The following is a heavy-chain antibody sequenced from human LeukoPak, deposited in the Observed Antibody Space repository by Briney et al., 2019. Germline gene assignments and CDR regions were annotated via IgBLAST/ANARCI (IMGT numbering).Heavy chain of an antibody. V-gene: IGHV3-48*03. D-gene: IGHD6-19*01. CDR3: ARWRVGSGWYYYYYYYMDV. J-gene: IGHJ6*03. Sequence: GGALRLSCAASGVTFSTYDMNWVRQAPGEGLEWVSFISKSGGTIHYTDSVKGRFTVSRDNARNSLYLQMNSLRAEDTAIYYCARWRVGSGWYYYYYYYMDVWGKGTTVTISS. CDR1: GVTFSTYD. CDR2: ISKSGGTI.